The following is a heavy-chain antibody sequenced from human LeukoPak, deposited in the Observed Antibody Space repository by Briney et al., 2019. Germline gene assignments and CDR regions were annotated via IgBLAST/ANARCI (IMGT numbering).Heavy chain of an antibody. J-gene: IGHJ1*01. D-gene: IGHD2-2*01. Sequence: GASVKVSCKASGYTFTSYGISWVRQAPGQGLEWMGWINPNSGGTNYAQKFQGRVTMTRDTSISTAYMELSRLRSDDTAVYYCARDEAGLIVVVPAAMDEYFQHWGQGTLVTVSS. CDR2: INPNSGGT. CDR3: ARDEAGLIVVVPAAMDEYFQH. V-gene: IGHV1-2*02. CDR1: GYTFTSYG.